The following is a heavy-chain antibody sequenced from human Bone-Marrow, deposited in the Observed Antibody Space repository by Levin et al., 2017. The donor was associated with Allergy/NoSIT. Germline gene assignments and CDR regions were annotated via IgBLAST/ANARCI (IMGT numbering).Heavy chain of an antibody. D-gene: IGHD3-16*02. V-gene: IGHV3-30-3*01. CDR2: ISYDGSNK. J-gene: IGHJ6*02. CDR1: GFTFSSYA. CDR3: ARDLYDYVWGSYRRGTDYYYYGMDV. Sequence: PGGSLRLSCAASGFTFSSYAMHWVRQAPGKGLEWVAVISYDGSNKYYADSVKGRFTISRDNSKNTLYLQMNSLRAEDTAVYYCARDLYDYVWGSYRRGTDYYYYGMDVWGQGTTVTVSS.